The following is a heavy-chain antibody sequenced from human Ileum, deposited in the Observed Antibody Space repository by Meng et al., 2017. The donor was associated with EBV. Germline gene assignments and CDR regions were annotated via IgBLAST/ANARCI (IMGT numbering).Heavy chain of an antibody. CDR1: GGSISSSNW. J-gene: IGHJ4*02. D-gene: IGHD3-10*01. CDR3: ARGYGSGRDYFDY. CDR2: IYYSGST. Sequence: VRLQDSGPGLVKPSGTLSLTCAVSGGSISSSNWWNWVRQPPGKGLEWIGEIYYSGSTIYNPSLKSRVTISVDKSKNLFSLKLSSVTAADTAVYYCARGYGSGRDYFDYWGQGTLVTVSS. V-gene: IGHV4-4*02.